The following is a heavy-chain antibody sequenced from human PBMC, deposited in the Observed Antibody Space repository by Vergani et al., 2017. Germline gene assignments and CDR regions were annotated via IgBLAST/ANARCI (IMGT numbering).Heavy chain of an antibody. Sequence: QVQLVESGGGLVKPGGSLRLSCAASGFTFSDYYMSWIRQAPGKALEWVSYISSSCSTIYYADSVKGRFTISRDNAKNSLYLQMNSLRAEDTAVYYCARCGLGPEGSSWSYYYYYYMDVWGKGTTVTVSS. V-gene: IGHV3-11*01. D-gene: IGHD6-13*01. CDR1: GFTFSDYY. J-gene: IGHJ6*03. CDR3: ARCGLGPEGSSWSYYYYYYMDV. CDR2: ISSSCSTI.